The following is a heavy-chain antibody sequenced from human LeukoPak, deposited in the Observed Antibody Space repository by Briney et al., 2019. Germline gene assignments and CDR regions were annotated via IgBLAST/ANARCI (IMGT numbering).Heavy chain of an antibody. CDR1: GDSVSSNSAA. J-gene: IGHJ4*02. CDR3: ARETSDGLSGGSGDPIFDY. CDR2: TYYRSNWYN. D-gene: IGHD6-19*01. Sequence: PSQTLSLTCAISGDSVSSNSAAWNWIRQSPSRGLEWLGRTYYRSNWYNDYAESVKSRITINPDTSKNQFSLQLNSVTPEDTAVYYCARETSDGLSGGSGDPIFDYWGQGTLVTVSS. V-gene: IGHV6-1*01.